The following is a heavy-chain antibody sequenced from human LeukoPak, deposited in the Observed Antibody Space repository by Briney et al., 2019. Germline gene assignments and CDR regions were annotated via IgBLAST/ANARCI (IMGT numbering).Heavy chain of an antibody. V-gene: IGHV1-18*01. CDR3: ARDQRRYYDSSGYYLPLFDP. CDR2: ISGYNGDT. Sequence: ASVKVSCKTSGYTFTNYDIYWVRQAPGQGLECMGWISGYNGDTSYAQILQGRFTVTTDTSTSTAYMELRSLRSDDTAVYYCARDQRRYYDSSGYYLPLFDPWGQGTLVTVSS. D-gene: IGHD3-22*01. CDR1: GYTFTNYD. J-gene: IGHJ5*02.